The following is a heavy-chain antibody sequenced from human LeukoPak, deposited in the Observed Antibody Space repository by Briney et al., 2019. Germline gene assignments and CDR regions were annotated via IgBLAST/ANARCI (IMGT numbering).Heavy chain of an antibody. V-gene: IGHV3-23*01. CDR1: GFTFSSYA. CDR3: ARESADYYDSIGYYPLLDY. Sequence: GGSLRLSCAASGFTFSSYAMSWVRQAPGKGLEWVSAISGSGGSTYYADSVKGRFTISRDNSKHTLYLQMSSLRAEDTAVYYCARESADYYDSIGYYPLLDYWGQGTLVTVSS. CDR2: ISGSGGST. D-gene: IGHD3-22*01. J-gene: IGHJ4*02.